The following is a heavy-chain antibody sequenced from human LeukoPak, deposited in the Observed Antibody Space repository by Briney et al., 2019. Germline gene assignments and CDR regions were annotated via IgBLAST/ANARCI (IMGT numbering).Heavy chain of an antibody. D-gene: IGHD3-9*01. V-gene: IGHV4-39*01. J-gene: IGHJ4*02. CDR1: GGSISSSSYY. CDR3: ASQSPYYDILTAYHPRYFDY. Sequence: KPSETLSLTCTVSGGSISSSSYYWGWIRQPPGKGLEWIGRIDYSGSTYYNPSLKSRVTISVDTSKYQFSLKLNSVTAADTAVYYCASQSPYYDILTAYHPRYFDYWGQGTLVTVSS. CDR2: IDYSGST.